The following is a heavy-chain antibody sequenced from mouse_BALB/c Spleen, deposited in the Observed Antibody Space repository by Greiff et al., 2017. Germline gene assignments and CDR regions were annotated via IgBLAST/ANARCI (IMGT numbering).Heavy chain of an antibody. CDR1: GFNITDTY. CDR3: ATYGNRFAY. J-gene: IGHJ3*01. Sequence: EVQLQQSGAELVKPGASVKLSCTASGFNITDTYMHWVKQRPEQGLEWIGRIDPANGNTKYDPKFQGKATITADTSSNTAYLQLSSLTSEDTAVYYCATYGNRFAYWGQGTLVTVSA. D-gene: IGHD2-1*01. CDR2: IDPANGNT. V-gene: IGHV14-3*02.